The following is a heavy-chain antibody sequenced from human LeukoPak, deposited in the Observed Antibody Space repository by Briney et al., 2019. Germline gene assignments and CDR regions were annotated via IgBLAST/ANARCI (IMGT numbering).Heavy chain of an antibody. D-gene: IGHD5-24*01. CDR1: GGSISSGDYY. CDR3: ASLLRGDGYNLDY. J-gene: IGHJ4*02. V-gene: IGHV4-30-4*01. CDR2: IYYSGST. Sequence: PQTLSLTCTVSGGSISSGDYYWSWIRQPPGKGLEWIGHIYYSGSTYYNPSLKSRVTISVDTSKNQFSLKLSSVTAADTAVYYCASLLRGDGYNLDYWGQGTLVTVSS.